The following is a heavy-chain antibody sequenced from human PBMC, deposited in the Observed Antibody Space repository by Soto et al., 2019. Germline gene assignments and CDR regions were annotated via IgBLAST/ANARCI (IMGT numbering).Heavy chain of an antibody. Sequence: GGSLRLSCAASGFTFSSYAMSWVRQAPGKGLEWVSAISGSGGSTYYADSVKGRFTISRDNSKNTLYLQMNSLRAEDTAVYYCAKAGEMATIGGTGMDVWGQGTTVTVS. CDR2: ISGSGGST. D-gene: IGHD5-12*01. J-gene: IGHJ6*02. CDR1: GFTFSSYA. CDR3: AKAGEMATIGGTGMDV. V-gene: IGHV3-23*01.